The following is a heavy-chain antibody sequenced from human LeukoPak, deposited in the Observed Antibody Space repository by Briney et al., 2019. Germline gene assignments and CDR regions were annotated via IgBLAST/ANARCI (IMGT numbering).Heavy chain of an antibody. CDR2: IYHGGDT. CDR1: GGSITSHSW. J-gene: IGHJ4*02. CDR3: VRGSTLRHYQY. V-gene: IGHV4-4*02. D-gene: IGHD3-16*01. Sequence: SETLSLTCAVSGGSITSHSWWSWVRQPPGKGLEWIGEIYHGGDTNYDPSLKSRTTVSVDTSKNQFSLKLSSVTAADTAVYYCVRGSTLRHYQYWGQGTLVTVSS.